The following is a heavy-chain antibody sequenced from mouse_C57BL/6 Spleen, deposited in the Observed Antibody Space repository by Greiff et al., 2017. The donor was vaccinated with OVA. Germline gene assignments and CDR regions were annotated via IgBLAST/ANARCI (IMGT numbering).Heavy chain of an antibody. J-gene: IGHJ3*01. CDR1: GYTFTSYW. CDR3: ARRAANQEGFAY. CDR2: IHPNSGST. V-gene: IGHV1-64*01. Sequence: QVQLQQPGAELVKPGASVKLSCKASGYTFTSYWMHWVKQRPGQGLEWIGMIHPNSGSTNYNEKFKSKATLTVDKSSSTAYMQLSSLTSEDSAVYYCARRAANQEGFAYWGQGTLVTVSA. D-gene: IGHD6-1*01.